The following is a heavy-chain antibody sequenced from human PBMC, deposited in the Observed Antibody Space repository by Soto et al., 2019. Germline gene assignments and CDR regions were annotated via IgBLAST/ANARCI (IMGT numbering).Heavy chain of an antibody. Sequence: PSETLSLTCTVSGGSISSSSYYWGWIRQPPGKGLEWIGSIYYSGSTYYNPSLKSRVTISVDTSKNQFSLKLSSVTAADTAVYYCARQSGYYGSERRRPRLDYWGQGTLVTVSS. CDR3: ARQSGYYGSERRRPRLDY. J-gene: IGHJ4*02. V-gene: IGHV4-39*01. D-gene: IGHD3-10*01. CDR1: GGSISSSSYY. CDR2: IYYSGST.